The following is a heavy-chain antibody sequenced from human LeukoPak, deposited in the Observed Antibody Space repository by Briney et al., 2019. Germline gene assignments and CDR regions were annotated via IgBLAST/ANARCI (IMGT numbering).Heavy chain of an antibody. V-gene: IGHV3-30*04. CDR1: GFTFSTYA. CDR2: IVYDGSSK. J-gene: IGHJ5*02. Sequence: GTSLRLSCEVSGFTFSTYAMQWVRRAPGKGLEWVGVIVYDGSSKYYADSVKGRFTISRDNSRNTLYLQMNSLKTDDTAVYYCGRDVSAVAGTAWFDPWGQEPWSPSPQ. D-gene: IGHD6-19*01. CDR3: GRDVSAVAGTAWFDP.